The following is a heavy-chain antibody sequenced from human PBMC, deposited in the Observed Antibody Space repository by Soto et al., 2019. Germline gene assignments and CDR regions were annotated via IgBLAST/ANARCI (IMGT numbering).Heavy chain of an antibody. V-gene: IGHV1-2*04. CDR3: ARVPRRYSSSWYYFDY. CDR2: INPNSGGT. J-gene: IGHJ4*02. Sequence: GASVKVSCKASGYTFTGYYMHWVRQAPGQGLEWMGWINPNSGGTNYAQKFQGWVTMTRDTSISTAYMELSRLRSDDTAVYYCARVPRRYSSSWYYFDYWGQGTLVTVSS. CDR1: GYTFTGYY. D-gene: IGHD6-13*01.